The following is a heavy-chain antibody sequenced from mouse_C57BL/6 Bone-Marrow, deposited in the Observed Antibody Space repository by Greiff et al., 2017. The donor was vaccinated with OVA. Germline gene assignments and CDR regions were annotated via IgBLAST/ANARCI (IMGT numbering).Heavy chain of an antibody. J-gene: IGHJ3*01. CDR1: GYTFTSYW. CDR2: IYPGSGST. D-gene: IGHD1-1*01. CDR3: ARSLYYGSRGAWFAD. Sequence: QVQLQQPGAELVKPGASVKMSCKASGYTFTSYWITWVKQRPGQGLEWIGDIYPGSGSTNYNEKFKSMATLTVDTSSSTTFMHLRSLTSEASAVYDCARSLYYGSRGAWFADWGQGTLVTVSA. V-gene: IGHV1-55*01.